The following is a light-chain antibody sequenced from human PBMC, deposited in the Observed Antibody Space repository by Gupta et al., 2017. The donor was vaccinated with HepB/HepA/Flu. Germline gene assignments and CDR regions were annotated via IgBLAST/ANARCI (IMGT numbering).Light chain of an antibody. CDR1: QGIRNE. V-gene: IGKV1-6*01. CDR3: LQDYNDPYT. CDR2: AAS. J-gene: IGKJ2*01. Sequence: AIQMPQSPSSLSASVGDRVTITCRASQGIRNELGWYQQKPGKAPKLLSYAASSLQSGVPSRFSGSGSGTDVTLTISSLQPEEFATYFCLQDYNDPYTLGRGTKVEIK.